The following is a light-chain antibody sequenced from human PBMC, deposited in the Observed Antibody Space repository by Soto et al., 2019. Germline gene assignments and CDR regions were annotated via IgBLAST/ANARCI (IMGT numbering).Light chain of an antibody. CDR2: KAS. Sequence: DIQMTHSPSTLSASVGDRVTITCRAIQSVSSWVAWYHLKPGKAPKLLIYKASTLETGVPSRFSGSGSRTEFTLTISSLQPGDFATYYCQHYASFSGTFGQGTKV. V-gene: IGKV1-5*03. CDR3: QHYASFSGT. CDR1: QSVSSW. J-gene: IGKJ1*01.